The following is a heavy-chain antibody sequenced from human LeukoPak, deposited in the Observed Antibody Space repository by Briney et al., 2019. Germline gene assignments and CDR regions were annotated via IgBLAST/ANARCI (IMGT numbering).Heavy chain of an antibody. CDR3: ARQSSGARFDP. CDR2: IYYSGST. V-gene: IGHV4-59*08. J-gene: IGHJ5*02. Sequence: SETPSLTFTDSGGSISIYSLGWIRQPPPNRLSWIGYIYYSGSTNYNPSLKSRVTISVDTSKNQFSLKLSSVTAADTAVYYCARQSSGARFDPWGQGTLVTVSS. CDR1: GGSISIYS. D-gene: IGHD3-10*01.